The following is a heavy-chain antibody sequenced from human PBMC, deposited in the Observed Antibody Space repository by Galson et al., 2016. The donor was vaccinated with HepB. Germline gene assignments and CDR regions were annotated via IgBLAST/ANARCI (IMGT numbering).Heavy chain of an antibody. D-gene: IGHD2-15*01. CDR2: TYHTSNWYS. CDR3: ARGHLVVPFSFYFDY. V-gene: IGHV6-1*01. J-gene: IGHJ4*02. CDR1: GDSVSSKSAA. Sequence: CAISGDSVSSKSAAWNWIRHSPSRGLEWLGRTYHTSNWYSDYAVSVKSRITINPDTSKNQFSLQLNSVTPEDTAMYYCARGHLVVPFSFYFDYWGQGSLVTASS.